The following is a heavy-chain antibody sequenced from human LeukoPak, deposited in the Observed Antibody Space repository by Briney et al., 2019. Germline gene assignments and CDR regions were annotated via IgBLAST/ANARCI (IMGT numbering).Heavy chain of an antibody. V-gene: IGHV6-1*01. CDR2: AYYRSKWFI. CDR1: GDSVSGSPAV. J-gene: IGHJ4*02. Sequence: SQTLSLTCAISGDSVSGSPAVWNWIRQSPSRGLEWLGRAYYRSKWFIDYALSVKDRITITPDTSKNQFSLQLNSVTAEDTAVYYCARGAVRGGTNFDYWGQGTLVTVSS. D-gene: IGHD3-10*01. CDR3: ARGAVRGGTNFDY.